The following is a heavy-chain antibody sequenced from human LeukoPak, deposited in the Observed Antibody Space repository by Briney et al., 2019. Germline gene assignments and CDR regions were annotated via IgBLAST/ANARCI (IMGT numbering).Heavy chain of an antibody. CDR3: AKDSKVTMVRGVHFDY. D-gene: IGHD3-10*01. CDR1: GFTFSSYA. J-gene: IGHJ4*02. V-gene: IGHV3-23*01. Sequence: GGSLRLSCAASGFTFSSYAMSWVRHAPGKGLEWVSAISGSGGSTYYADSVKGRFTISRDNSKNTLYLQMNSLRAEDTAVYYCAKDSKVTMVRGVHFDYWGQGTLVTVSS. CDR2: ISGSGGST.